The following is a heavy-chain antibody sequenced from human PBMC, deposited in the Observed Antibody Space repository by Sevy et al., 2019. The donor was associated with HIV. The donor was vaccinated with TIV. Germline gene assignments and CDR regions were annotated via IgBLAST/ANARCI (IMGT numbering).Heavy chain of an antibody. J-gene: IGHJ4*02. CDR2: ISGSHGTP. CDR1: GFTFTSYA. V-gene: IGHV3-23*01. CDR3: AKSEWGNIGFCTRSSCYPFDY. Sequence: GGSLRLSCAASGFTFTSYAMSWVRQAPGKGLEWVSSISGSHGTPYYADSVKGRFTNSRDNSKNTLYLQMSSLRAEDTAVYYCAKSEWGNIGFCTRSSCYPFDYWGQGTLVTVSS. D-gene: IGHD2-2*01.